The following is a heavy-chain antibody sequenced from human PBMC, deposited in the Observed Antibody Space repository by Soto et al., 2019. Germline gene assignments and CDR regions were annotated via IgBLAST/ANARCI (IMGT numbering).Heavy chain of an antibody. Sequence: PGGSLRLSCTASGFTFGDYAMSWFRQAPGKGLEWVGFIRSKAYGGTTEYAASVKGRFTISRDDSKSIAYLQMNSLKTEDTAVYYCTRALSILRYFDWFAPFGYYGMDVWGQGTTVTVS. D-gene: IGHD3-9*01. CDR2: IRSKAYGGTT. V-gene: IGHV3-49*03. CDR3: TRALSILRYFDWFAPFGYYGMDV. J-gene: IGHJ6*02. CDR1: GFTFGDYA.